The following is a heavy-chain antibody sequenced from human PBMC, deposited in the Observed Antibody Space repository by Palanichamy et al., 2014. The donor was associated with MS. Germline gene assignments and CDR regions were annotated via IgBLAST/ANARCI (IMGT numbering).Heavy chain of an antibody. Sequence: EVQLVEVWGRALVQPGGPVRLSCAASGFTFSIYWMSWVRQAPGKGLEWVANIKQDGSEKYYVDSVKGRFTISRDNAKNSLSLQMNSLRAEDTAVYYCTRNEAWGQGTLVTVSS. CDR2: IKQDGSEK. V-gene: IGHV3-7*01. CDR3: TRNEA. CDR1: GFTFSIYW. J-gene: IGHJ5*02.